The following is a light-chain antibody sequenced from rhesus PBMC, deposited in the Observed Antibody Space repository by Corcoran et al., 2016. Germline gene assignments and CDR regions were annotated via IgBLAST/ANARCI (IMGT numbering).Light chain of an antibody. CDR1: EGISYA. V-gene: IGKV1-33*01. J-gene: IGKJ1*01. CDR2: AAS. CDR3: QQRNSSPPT. Sequence: DIQMTQSPSSLSASVGDKVTITCRASEGISYALAWYQQKLGKAPKVLIYAASTLQSGVPLRFSGSGYGTDFTLTISSLQPEDFAVYSCQQRNSSPPTFGQGTKVEIK.